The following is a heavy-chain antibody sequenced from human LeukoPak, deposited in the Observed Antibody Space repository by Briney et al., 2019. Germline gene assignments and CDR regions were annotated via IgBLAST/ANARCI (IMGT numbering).Heavy chain of an antibody. CDR2: LNHNGNVN. V-gene: IGHV3-7*03. Sequence: GALRLSCAASGFTFSSYWMNWARQAPGKGLEWVASLNHNGNVNYYVDSVKGRFTISRDNAKNSLYPQMSNLRAEDTAVYFCARGGGLDVWGQGATVTVSS. D-gene: IGHD3-16*01. J-gene: IGHJ6*02. CDR1: GFTFSSYW. CDR3: ARGGGLDV.